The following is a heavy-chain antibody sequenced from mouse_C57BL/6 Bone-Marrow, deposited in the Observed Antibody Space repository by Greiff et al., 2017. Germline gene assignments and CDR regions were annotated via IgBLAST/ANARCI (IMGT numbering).Heavy chain of an antibody. V-gene: IGHV1-72*01. CDR2: IDPNSGGT. Sequence: QVQLQQPGAELVKPGASVKLSCKASGYTFTSYWMHWVKQRPGRGLEWIGRIDPNSGGTKYNEKFKSKATLTVDKPSSTAYMQLSSLTSEDSAVYYCARMVSYYYGSSSNWYFEVWGKGTTVTVSS. D-gene: IGHD1-1*01. CDR3: ARMVSYYYGSSSNWYFEV. CDR1: GYTFTSYW. J-gene: IGHJ1*03.